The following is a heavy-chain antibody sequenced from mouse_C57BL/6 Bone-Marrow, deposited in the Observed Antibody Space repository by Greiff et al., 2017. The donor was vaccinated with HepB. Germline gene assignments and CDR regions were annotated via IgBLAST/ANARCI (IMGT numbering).Heavy chain of an antibody. Sequence: VQLQQSGAELVKPGASVKISCKASGYTFTDYYINWVKQRPGQGLEWIGKIGPGSGSTYYNEKFKGKATLTADKSSSTAYMQRSSLTSEDSAVYCCAKLGGSSFWYFDVWGTGTTVTVSS. CDR3: AKLGGSSFWYFDV. J-gene: IGHJ1*03. CDR1: GYTFTDYY. V-gene: IGHV1-77*01. D-gene: IGHD1-1*01. CDR2: IGPGSGST.